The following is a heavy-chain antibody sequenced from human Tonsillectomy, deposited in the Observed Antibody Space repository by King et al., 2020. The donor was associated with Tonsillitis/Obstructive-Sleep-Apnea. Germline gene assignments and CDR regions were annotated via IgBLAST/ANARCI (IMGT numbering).Heavy chain of an antibody. CDR1: GGSFSGYY. V-gene: IGHV4-34*01. Sequence: VQLQQWGAGLLKPSETLSLTYAVYGGSFSGYYWSWIRQPPGKGLEWIGEINHSGSTNYNPSLKSRVTISVDTSKNQFSLKLSSVTAADTAVYYCARSPAIYDFWSGYYTYYYYMDVWGKGTTVTVSS. D-gene: IGHD3-3*01. CDR3: ARSPAIYDFWSGYYTYYYYMDV. J-gene: IGHJ6*03. CDR2: INHSGST.